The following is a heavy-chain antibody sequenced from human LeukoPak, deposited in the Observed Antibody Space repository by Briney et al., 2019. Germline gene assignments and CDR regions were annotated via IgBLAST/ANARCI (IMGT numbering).Heavy chain of an antibody. D-gene: IGHD6-6*01. J-gene: IGHJ4*02. CDR3: AREYSSSSGKALDY. Sequence: SGGSLRLSCAASGFTFSSYSMNWVRQAPGKGLEWVSYISSSGITLHYADSVKGRFTISRDSAKSSLYLQLNSLRDEDTAVYYCAREYSSSSGKALDYWGQGTLVTVSS. V-gene: IGHV3-48*02. CDR2: ISSSGITL. CDR1: GFTFSSYS.